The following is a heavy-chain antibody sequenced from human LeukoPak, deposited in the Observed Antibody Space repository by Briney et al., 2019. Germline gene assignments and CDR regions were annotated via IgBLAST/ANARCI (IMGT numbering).Heavy chain of an antibody. J-gene: IGHJ3*02. D-gene: IGHD6-13*01. CDR2: IWYDGSNK. CDR3: ARGRVTAVADDAFDI. CDR1: GFTFSSYG. Sequence: GRSLRLSCAASGFTFSSYGMHWVRQAPGKGLEWVAVIWYDGSNKYYADSVKGRFTISRDNSKNTLYLQMNSLRAEDTAVYYCARGRVTAVADDAFDIWGQGTMVTVSS. V-gene: IGHV3-33*01.